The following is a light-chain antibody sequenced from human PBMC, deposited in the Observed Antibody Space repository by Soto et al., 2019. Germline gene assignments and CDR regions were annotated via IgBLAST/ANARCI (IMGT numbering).Light chain of an antibody. V-gene: IGKV1-39*01. CDR1: QTISIF. J-gene: IGKJ4*01. Sequence: DIQMTQSPSSLSASVGDRVTITCRASQTISIFLNWYQQKPGKAPKLLIYGASTLQGGVPSRFSGSGSGTDFTLTISSLQPEDFATYYCQQSYSTPLTFGGGTKVDIK. CDR3: QQSYSTPLT. CDR2: GAS.